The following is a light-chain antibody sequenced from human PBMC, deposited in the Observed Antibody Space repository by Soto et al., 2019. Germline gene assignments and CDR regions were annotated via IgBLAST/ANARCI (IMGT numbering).Light chain of an antibody. Sequence: QSVLTQPPSVSAAPGQKVTISCSGSSSSIGSDFVSWYQQLPGTAPQLLIYENNKRPSGIPDRFSGSKSATSATLGITGLQTGDDADYYYAAWDTSLSGGVFGGGTKLTVL. CDR2: ENN. J-gene: IGLJ3*02. CDR3: AAWDTSLSGGV. V-gene: IGLV1-51*02. CDR1: SSSIGSDF.